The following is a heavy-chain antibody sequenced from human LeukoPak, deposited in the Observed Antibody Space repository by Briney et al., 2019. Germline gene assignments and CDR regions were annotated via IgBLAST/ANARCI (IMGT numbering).Heavy chain of an antibody. Sequence: GASVTVSCKVSGYTLTELSMHWVRQAPGKGLEWMGGFDPEDGETMYAQKFQGRVTMTEDTSTDTAYMELSSLRSEDTAVYYCATARAVDSSGYNPGYWGQGTLVTVSS. CDR2: FDPEDGET. J-gene: IGHJ4*02. CDR3: ATARAVDSSGYNPGY. D-gene: IGHD3-22*01. V-gene: IGHV1-24*01. CDR1: GYTLTELS.